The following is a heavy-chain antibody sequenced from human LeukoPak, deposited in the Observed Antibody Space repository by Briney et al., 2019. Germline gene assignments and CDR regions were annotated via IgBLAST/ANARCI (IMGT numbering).Heavy chain of an antibody. V-gene: IGHV4-39*07. Sequence: PSETLSLTCTVSGGSISSSSYYWGWIRQPPGKGLEWIGSIYYSGSTYYNPSLKSRVTISVDTSKNQFSLKLTSVTAADTAVYYCARGRDGDDNWTVFDYWGQGTLITVSS. J-gene: IGHJ4*02. D-gene: IGHD1-1*01. CDR3: ARGRDGDDNWTVFDY. CDR2: IYYSGST. CDR1: GGSISSSSYY.